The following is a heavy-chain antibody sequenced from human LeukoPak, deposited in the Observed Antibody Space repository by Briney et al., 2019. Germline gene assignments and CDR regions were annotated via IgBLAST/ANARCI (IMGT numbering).Heavy chain of an antibody. J-gene: IGHJ4*02. V-gene: IGHV1-8*01. D-gene: IGHD4-17*01. CDR1: GYTFTSYD. CDR3: ARGMTLTTATDY. CDR2: MNPNSGNT. Sequence: ASVKVSCKASGYTFTSYDINWVRQATGQGLEWMGWMNPNSGNTGYAQKFQGRVTMTRNTSISTAYLELSSLTSEDTAVYCCARGMTLTTATDYWGQGTLATVSS.